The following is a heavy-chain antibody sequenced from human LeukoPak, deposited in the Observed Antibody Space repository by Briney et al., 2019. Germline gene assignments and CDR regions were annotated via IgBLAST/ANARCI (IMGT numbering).Heavy chain of an antibody. J-gene: IGHJ5*02. D-gene: IGHD5-12*01. CDR3: ASTQGGGYVGT. V-gene: IGHV4-4*02. Sequence: GSLRLSCAASGFTFSSYWMSWVRQAPGKGLEWIGEIYHSGSTNYNPSLKSRVTISVDKSKNQFSLKLSSVTAADTAVYYCASTQGGGYVGTWGQGTLVTVSS. CDR1: GFTFSSYW. CDR2: IYHSGST.